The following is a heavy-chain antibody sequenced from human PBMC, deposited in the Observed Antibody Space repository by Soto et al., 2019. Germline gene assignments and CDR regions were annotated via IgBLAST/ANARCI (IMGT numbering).Heavy chain of an antibody. Sequence: SETLSLTCAVYGGSFSGYYWSWIRQPPGKGLEWIGEINHSGSTNYNPSLKSRVTISVDTSKNQFSLKLSSVTAADTAVYYCARLETGFVDYWGQGTLVTVSS. CDR3: ARLETGFVDY. V-gene: IGHV4-34*01. D-gene: IGHD1-1*01. CDR2: INHSGST. CDR1: GGSFSGYY. J-gene: IGHJ4*02.